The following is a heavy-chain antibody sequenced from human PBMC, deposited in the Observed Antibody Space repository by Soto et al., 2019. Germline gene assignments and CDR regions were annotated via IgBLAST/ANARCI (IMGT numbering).Heavy chain of an antibody. Sequence: SETLSLTCTVSGGSISSYYWSWIRQPPGKGLEWIGYIYYSGGTNYNPSLKSRVTISVDTSKNQFSLKLSSVTAADTAVYYCVRRGFGALHYLVDVWGQGTTVTVSS. CDR2: IYYSGGT. CDR3: VRRGFGALHYLVDV. V-gene: IGHV4-59*01. D-gene: IGHD3-10*01. CDR1: GGSISSYY. J-gene: IGHJ6*02.